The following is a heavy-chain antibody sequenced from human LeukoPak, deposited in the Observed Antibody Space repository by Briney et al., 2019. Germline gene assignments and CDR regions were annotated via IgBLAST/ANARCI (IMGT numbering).Heavy chain of an antibody. CDR1: GFTFSSYS. J-gene: IGHJ5*02. Sequence: PGGSLRLPCAASGFTFSSYSMNWVRQAPGQGLEWVSSISSGSIYIYYADSVKGRFTISRDNAKNSLYLHMNSLRAEDTAVYYCAKSSTWDWFDPWGQGTQVTVSS. D-gene: IGHD6-13*01. V-gene: IGHV3-21*01. CDR3: AKSSTWDWFDP. CDR2: ISSGSIYI.